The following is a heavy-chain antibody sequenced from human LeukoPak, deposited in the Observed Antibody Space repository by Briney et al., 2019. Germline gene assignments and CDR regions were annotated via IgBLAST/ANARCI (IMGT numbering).Heavy chain of an antibody. D-gene: IGHD5-18*01. CDR2: INPNSGDT. Sequence: ASVKVSCKPSGYTFTGYYVHWVRQAPGLGLEWMGWINPNSGDTNYAQKFQGRVTMTRDTSISAAYMELSRLRSDDTAVYYCAREQDIGMVSALDYWGQGTLVTASS. CDR1: GYTFTGYY. V-gene: IGHV1-2*02. CDR3: AREQDIGMVSALDY. J-gene: IGHJ4*02.